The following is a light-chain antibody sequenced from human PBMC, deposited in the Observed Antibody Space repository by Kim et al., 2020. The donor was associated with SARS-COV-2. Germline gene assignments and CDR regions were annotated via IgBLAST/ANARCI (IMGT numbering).Light chain of an antibody. Sequence: QSFTCYCTGTSSDVGNYNLVSWYQQRPGKAPKLIIFEVNKRPSGVSNRFSGSKSGDTASLTISGLQAEDETDYYCCSYAGSSTFVVFGGGTQLTVL. CDR1: SSDVGNYNL. CDR2: EVN. J-gene: IGLJ2*01. CDR3: CSYAGSSTFVV. V-gene: IGLV2-23*02.